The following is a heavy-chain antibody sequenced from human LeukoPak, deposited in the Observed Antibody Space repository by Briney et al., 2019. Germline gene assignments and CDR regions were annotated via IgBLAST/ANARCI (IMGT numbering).Heavy chain of an antibody. CDR2: LYHDGGT. Sequence: PGGSLRLSCAASGFSVSSNYMSWVRQAPGKGLEYVSVLYHDGGTYSADSVKGRFTISRDNSKSTLYLQMNSLRAEDTAVYYCARSVRFLEWLLGSFDYWGQGTPVTVSS. CDR1: GFSVSSNY. V-gene: IGHV3-53*05. D-gene: IGHD3-3*01. J-gene: IGHJ4*02. CDR3: ARSVRFLEWLLGSFDY.